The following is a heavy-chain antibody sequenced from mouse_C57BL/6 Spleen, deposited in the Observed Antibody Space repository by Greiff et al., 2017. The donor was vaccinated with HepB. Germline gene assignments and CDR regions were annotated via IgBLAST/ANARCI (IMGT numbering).Heavy chain of an antibody. D-gene: IGHD1-1*01. CDR3: ARGGTTVVAGDTYFDY. Sequence: EVKLVESGGGLVKPGGSLKLSCAASGFTFSSYTMSWVRQTPEKRLEWVATISGGGGNTYYPDSVKGRFTISRDNAKNTLYLQMSSLRSEDTALYYCARGGTTVVAGDTYFDYWGQGTTLTVSS. CDR2: ISGGGGNT. V-gene: IGHV5-9*01. J-gene: IGHJ2*01. CDR1: GFTFSSYT.